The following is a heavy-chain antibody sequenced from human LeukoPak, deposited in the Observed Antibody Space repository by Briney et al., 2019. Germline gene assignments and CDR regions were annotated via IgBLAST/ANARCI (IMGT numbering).Heavy chain of an antibody. V-gene: IGHV3-11*01. J-gene: IGHJ4*02. CDR2: ISSSGSTI. Sequence: GGSLRLSCAASGFTFSDYYMSWIRQAPGKGLEWVSYISSSGSTIYYADSVKGRFTISRDNSKNTLYLQMNNLRADDTAIYFCVGVRYNYGLSAYWGQGTLVIVSS. CDR3: VGVRYNYGLSAY. D-gene: IGHD5-18*01. CDR1: GFTFSDYY.